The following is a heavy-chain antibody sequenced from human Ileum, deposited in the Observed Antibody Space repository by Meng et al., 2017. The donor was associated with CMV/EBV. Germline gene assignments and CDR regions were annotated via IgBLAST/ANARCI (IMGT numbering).Heavy chain of an antibody. D-gene: IGHD1-20*01. J-gene: IGHJ4*02. CDR2: IYTSEST. CDR3: AGGAITGTTEVPFDY. CDR1: GGSISSGSYY. Sequence: QEPGPGLVKPSPTLSLTCPVSGGSISSGSYYWSWIRQPAGKGLEWIGRIYTSESTNYNPSLKSRVTISVDTSKNQFSLKLSSVTATDTAVYYCAGGAITGTTEVPFDYWGQGTLVTVSS. V-gene: IGHV4-61*02.